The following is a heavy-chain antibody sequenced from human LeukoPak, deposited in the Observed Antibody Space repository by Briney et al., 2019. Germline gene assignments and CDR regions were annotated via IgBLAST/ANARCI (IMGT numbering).Heavy chain of an antibody. V-gene: IGHV1-2*02. CDR3: GMAPRLEWFSFDY. J-gene: IGHJ4*01. Sequence: ASVKVSCKASGYTFTGYYMHWVRQAPGQGLEWMGWINPNSGGTNYAQKFQGRVTMTRDTSISTAYMELSRLRSDDTAVYYCGMAPRLEWFSFDYSGHGTLVTVSS. CDR2: INPNSGGT. D-gene: IGHD3-3*01. CDR1: GYTFTGYY.